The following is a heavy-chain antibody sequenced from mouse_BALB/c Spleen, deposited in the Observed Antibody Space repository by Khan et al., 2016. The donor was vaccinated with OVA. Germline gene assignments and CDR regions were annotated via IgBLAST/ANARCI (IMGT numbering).Heavy chain of an antibody. CDR1: GYSITTDYA. CDR2: IGYRGST. J-gene: IGHJ3*01. CDR3: ARFGPGFSY. Sequence: EVQLVETGPGLVKPSQSLSLTCTVTGYSITTDYAWNWIRQFPGNKLEWMGYIGYRGSTSYNPSLISRISITRDTSKNQFILQLNSVTTEDTATFYCARFGPGFSYWGPGTLVTVSA. V-gene: IGHV3-2*02.